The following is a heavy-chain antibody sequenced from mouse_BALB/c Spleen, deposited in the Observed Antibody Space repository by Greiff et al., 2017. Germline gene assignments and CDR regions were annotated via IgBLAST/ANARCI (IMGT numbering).Heavy chain of an antibody. Sequence: EVQLVETGGGLVQPKGSLKLSCAASGFTFNTNAMNWVRQAPGKGLEWVARIRSKSNNYATYYADSVKDRFTISRDDSQSMLYLQMNNLKTEDTAMYYCVRDRTTATFAYWGQGTLVTVSA. J-gene: IGHJ3*01. D-gene: IGHD1-2*01. CDR3: VRDRTTATFAY. V-gene: IGHV10S3*01. CDR1: GFTFNTNA. CDR2: IRSKSNNYAT.